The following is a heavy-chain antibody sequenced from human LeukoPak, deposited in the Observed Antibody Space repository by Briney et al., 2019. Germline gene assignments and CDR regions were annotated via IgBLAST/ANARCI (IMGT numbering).Heavy chain of an antibody. V-gene: IGHV4-34*01. J-gene: IGHJ4*02. CDR3: ARGGFGYSYGPYYFDY. Sequence: SETLSLTCAVCGGSFSGYYWSWIRQPPGKGLEWIGEINHSGSTNYNPSLKSRVTISVDTSKNQFSLKLSSVTAADTAVYYCARGGFGYSYGPYYFDYWGQGTLVTVSS. CDR1: GGSFSGYY. CDR2: INHSGST. D-gene: IGHD5-18*01.